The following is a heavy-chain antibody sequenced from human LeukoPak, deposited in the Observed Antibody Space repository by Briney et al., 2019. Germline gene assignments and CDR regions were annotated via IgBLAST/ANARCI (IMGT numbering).Heavy chain of an antibody. Sequence: ASVKVSCKASGYTFTGYYMHWVRQATGQGLEWMGWMNPNSGNTGYAQKFQGRVTITRNTSISTAYMELSSLRSEDTAVYYCARGSSGYYYANSDYWGQGTLVTVSS. J-gene: IGHJ4*02. CDR3: ARGSSGYYYANSDY. CDR2: MNPNSGNT. D-gene: IGHD3-22*01. CDR1: GYTFTGYY. V-gene: IGHV1-8*03.